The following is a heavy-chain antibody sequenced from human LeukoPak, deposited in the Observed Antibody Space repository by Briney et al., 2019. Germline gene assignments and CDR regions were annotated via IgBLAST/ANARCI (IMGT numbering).Heavy chain of an antibody. D-gene: IGHD3-9*01. Sequence: PSETLSLTCTVSGGSISSGDSYWTWIRQHPGKGLEWIGYIYYTGSTYYNPSLKSRETISVDTSKNQFSLKLSSVTAADTAVYYCARAVGYDILTGYNRGWFFDLWGLGTLVTVSS. V-gene: IGHV4-31*03. CDR3: ARAVGYDILTGYNRGWFFDL. CDR2: IYYTGST. CDR1: GGSISSGDSY. J-gene: IGHJ2*01.